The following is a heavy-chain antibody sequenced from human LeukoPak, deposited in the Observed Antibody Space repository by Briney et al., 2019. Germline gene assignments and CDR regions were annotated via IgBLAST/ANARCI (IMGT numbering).Heavy chain of an antibody. V-gene: IGHV4-61*01. J-gene: IGHJ4*02. Sequence: PSETLSLTCTVSGGSVNSGSYYWIWPPQPPGKRLEWIGHIYDSGSTNYNPSLKSRVTMSVDTSKNQFSLKLSSVTAADTAVYYCARVSIYDILTGYYLGGATFDYWGQGTLVTVSS. CDR3: ARVSIYDILTGYYLGGATFDY. CDR2: IYDSGST. D-gene: IGHD3-9*01. CDR1: GGSVNSGSYY.